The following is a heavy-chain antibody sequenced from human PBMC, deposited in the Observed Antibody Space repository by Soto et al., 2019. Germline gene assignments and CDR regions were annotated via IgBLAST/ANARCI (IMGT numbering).Heavy chain of an antibody. V-gene: IGHV4-31*03. Sequence: QVQLQESGPGLVKPSQTLSLTCTVSGGSISSGGYYWSWIRQHPGKGLEWIGYIYYSGSTYYNPSLKSRVTISVDPSKNQFSLKLSSVTAADTAVYYCARGDILTGYYSGEGWFDPWGQGTLVTVSS. CDR2: IYYSGST. J-gene: IGHJ5*02. CDR3: ARGDILTGYYSGEGWFDP. CDR1: GGSISSGGYY. D-gene: IGHD3-9*01.